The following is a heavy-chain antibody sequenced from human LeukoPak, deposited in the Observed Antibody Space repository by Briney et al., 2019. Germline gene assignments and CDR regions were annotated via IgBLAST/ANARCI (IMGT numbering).Heavy chain of an antibody. D-gene: IGHD4/OR15-4a*01. Sequence: GGSLRLSCAASGYTFDDHAMHWVRQAPGKGLEWVSGISWNSGSIRYADSVKGRFTISRDNAKNSLYLQMNSLRAEDMALYYCGKAQLPLTTMVPTDGLDYWGQGTLVTV. CDR1: GYTFDDHA. J-gene: IGHJ4*02. CDR2: ISWNSGSI. CDR3: GKAQLPLTTMVPTDGLDY. V-gene: IGHV3-9*03.